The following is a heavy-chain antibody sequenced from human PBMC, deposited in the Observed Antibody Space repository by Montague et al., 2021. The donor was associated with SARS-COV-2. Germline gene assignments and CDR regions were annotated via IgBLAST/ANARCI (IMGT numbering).Heavy chain of an antibody. J-gene: IGHJ6*01. V-gene: IGHV4-34*01. CDR3: ARVRYSGSGTSLGMDV. Sequence: SNYNPSLKSRVTISVDTSKNQFSLKLSSVTAADTAVYYCARVRYSGSGTSLGMDVWGQGTTVTVSS. D-gene: IGHD3-10*01. CDR2: S.